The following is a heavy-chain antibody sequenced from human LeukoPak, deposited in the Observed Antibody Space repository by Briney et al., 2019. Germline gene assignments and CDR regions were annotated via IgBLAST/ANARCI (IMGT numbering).Heavy chain of an antibody. CDR3: ATEYYYDSSGYYPRPASPCDI. V-gene: IGHV4-38-2*01. J-gene: IGHJ3*02. D-gene: IGHD3-22*01. CDR1: GYSISSGYY. CDR2: IYHSGST. Sequence: SSETLSLTCAVSGYSISSGYYWGWIRQPPGKGLEWIGSIYHSGSTYYNPSLKSRVTISVDTSKNQFSLKLSSVTAADTAVYYCATEYYYDSSGYYPRPASPCDIWGQRTMVTVSS.